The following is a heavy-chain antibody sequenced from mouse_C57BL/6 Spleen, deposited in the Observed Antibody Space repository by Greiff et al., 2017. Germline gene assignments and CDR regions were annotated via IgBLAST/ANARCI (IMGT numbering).Heavy chain of an antibody. Sequence: EVQGVESGGGLVKPGGSLKLSCAASGFTFSSYAMSWVRQTPEKRLEWVATISDGGSYTYYPDNVKGRFTISRDNAKNNLYLQMSHLKSEDTAMYYCARVLLRYLFDYWGQGTTLTGSS. CDR3: ARVLLRYLFDY. J-gene: IGHJ2*01. V-gene: IGHV5-4*01. CDR1: GFTFSSYA. CDR2: ISDGGSYT. D-gene: IGHD1-1*01.